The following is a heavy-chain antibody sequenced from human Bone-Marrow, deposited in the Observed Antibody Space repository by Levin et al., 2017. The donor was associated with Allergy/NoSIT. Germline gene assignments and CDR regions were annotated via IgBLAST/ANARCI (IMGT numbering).Heavy chain of an antibody. CDR1: DDSFNTYY. D-gene: IGHD3/OR15-3a*01. J-gene: IGHJ6*01. Sequence: PSETLSLTCSVSDDSFNTYYWSWVRQPAGRGLEWIGRMHSSGSADYNPSLKSRVTMSVDTSNNRVSLRLASVTAADTAVYYCARVLSLVLDRVHYYGLDVWGQGTTVTVSS. V-gene: IGHV4-4*07. CDR3: ARVLSLVLDRVHYYGLDV. CDR2: MHSSGSA.